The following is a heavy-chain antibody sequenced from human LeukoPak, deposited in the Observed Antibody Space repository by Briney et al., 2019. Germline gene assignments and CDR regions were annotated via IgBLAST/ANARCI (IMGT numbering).Heavy chain of an antibody. CDR1: GGSISNYY. V-gene: IGHV4-59*01. J-gene: IGHJ4*02. CDR3: ARGPPRTGRERYFDY. D-gene: IGHD1-1*01. CDR2: IYYRGTT. Sequence: PSETLSLTCTVSGGSISNYYWSWIRQPPGKGLEWIGYIYYRGTTNYNPSLNSRVTISLDSSKNQFSLKLSSVTAADTAVYYCARGPPRTGRERYFDYWGQGTLVSVSS.